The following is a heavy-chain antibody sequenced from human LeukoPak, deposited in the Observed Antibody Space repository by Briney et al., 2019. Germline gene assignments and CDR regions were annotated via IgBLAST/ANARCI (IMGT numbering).Heavy chain of an antibody. CDR1: GGSISSSSYY. V-gene: IGHV4-39*07. D-gene: IGHD6-13*01. CDR3: ARGYSSSWYPFDY. CDR2: IYYSGST. Sequence: SETLSLTCTVSGGSISSSSYYWGWIRQPPGKGLEWIGSIYYSGSTNYNPSLKSRVTISVDTSKNQFSLKLSSVTAADTAMYYCARGYSSSWYPFDYWGQGTLVTVSS. J-gene: IGHJ4*02.